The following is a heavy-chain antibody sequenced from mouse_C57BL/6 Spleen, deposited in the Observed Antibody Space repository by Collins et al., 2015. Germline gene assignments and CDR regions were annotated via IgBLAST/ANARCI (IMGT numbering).Heavy chain of an antibody. J-gene: IGHJ3*01. V-gene: IGHV3-1*01. D-gene: IGHD1-1*01. CDR2: ISYSGST. CDR1: GYSITSGYD. Sequence: TVTGYSITSGYDWHWIRHFPGNKLEWMGYISYSGSTNYNPSLKSRISITHDTSKNHFFLKLNSVTTEDTATYYCARGGYYGSSYAFAYWGQGTLVTVSA. CDR3: ARGGYYGSSYAFAY.